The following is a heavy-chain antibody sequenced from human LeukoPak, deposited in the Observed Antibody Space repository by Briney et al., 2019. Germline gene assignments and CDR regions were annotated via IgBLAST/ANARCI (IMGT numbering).Heavy chain of an antibody. Sequence: PGRSLRLSCAASGFTFSSYAMHWVRQAPGKGLERVAVISYDGSNKSYADSVKGRFTISRDNSKNALYLQMNSLRAEDTAVYYCARDRGAAAYYFDYWGQGTLVTVSS. V-gene: IGHV3-30*04. CDR2: ISYDGSNK. D-gene: IGHD6-13*01. J-gene: IGHJ4*02. CDR1: GFTFSSYA. CDR3: ARDRGAAAYYFDY.